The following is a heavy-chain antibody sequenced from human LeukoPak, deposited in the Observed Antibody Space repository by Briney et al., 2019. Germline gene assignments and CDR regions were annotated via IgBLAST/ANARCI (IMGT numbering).Heavy chain of an antibody. CDR3: VSGYYYFDY. CDR2: ITSSSSDI. D-gene: IGHD3-22*01. V-gene: IGHV3-21*01. CDR1: GFTFSGYT. Sequence: GGSLRLSCAASGFTFSGYTMNWVRQAPGKGLGWVSSITSSSSDISYADSLKGRFTISRDNANNSLYLHMNSLRADDTAVYYCVSGYYYFDYWGQGALVTVSS. J-gene: IGHJ4*02.